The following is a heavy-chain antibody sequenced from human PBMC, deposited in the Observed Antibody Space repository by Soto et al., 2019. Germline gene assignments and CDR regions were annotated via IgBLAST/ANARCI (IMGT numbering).Heavy chain of an antibody. J-gene: IGHJ4*02. D-gene: IGHD6-19*01. CDR1: GFTFSSYG. Sequence: GGSLRLSCAASGFTFSSYGMHWVRQAPGKGLEWVAVISYDGSNKYYADSVKGRFTISRDNSKNTLYLQMNSLRAEDTAVYYCAKAKRAYSSGWTAFDYWGQGTLVTVSS. V-gene: IGHV3-30*18. CDR3: AKAKRAYSSGWTAFDY. CDR2: ISYDGSNK.